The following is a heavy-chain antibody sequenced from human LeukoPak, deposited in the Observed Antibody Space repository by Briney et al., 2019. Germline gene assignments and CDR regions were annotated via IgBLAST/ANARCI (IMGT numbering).Heavy chain of an antibody. CDR2: IYYSGST. D-gene: IGHD3-16*01. V-gene: IGHV4-31*03. Sequence: PSETLSLTCTVSGGSISSGGYYWSWIRQHPGKGLEWIGYIYYSGSTYYNPSLKSRVTISVDTSKNQFSLKLSSLTAADTAVYYCARAGGAHDSPSYWGQGTLVTVSS. J-gene: IGHJ4*02. CDR3: ARAGGAHDSPSY. CDR1: GGSISSGGYY.